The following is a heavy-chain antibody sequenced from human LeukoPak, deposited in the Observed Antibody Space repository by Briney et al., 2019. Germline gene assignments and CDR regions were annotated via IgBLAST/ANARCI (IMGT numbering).Heavy chain of an antibody. CDR3: ARHVMMGGSYEIDY. J-gene: IGHJ4*02. Sequence: SETLSLTCTDSGGSISSSSYYWGWIRQPPGKGLEWIGSIYYSGSTYYNPSLKSRVTISVDTSKNQFSLKLSSVTAADTAVYYCARHVMMGGSYEIDYWGQGTLVTVSS. CDR1: GGSISSSSYY. D-gene: IGHD1-26*01. CDR2: IYYSGST. V-gene: IGHV4-39*01.